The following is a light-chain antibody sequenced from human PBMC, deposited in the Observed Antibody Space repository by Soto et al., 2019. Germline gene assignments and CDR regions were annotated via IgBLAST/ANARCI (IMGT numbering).Light chain of an antibody. Sequence: QSALTQPASVSGSPGQSITISCTVTSSDVGSYNLVSWYQQHPGKAPKLMIYEGSKRPSGVSNRFSGSKSGNTASLTISGLQAEAEADYYCCSYAGSSTFVVFGGGTKVTVL. V-gene: IGLV2-23*01. CDR3: CSYAGSSTFVV. CDR2: EGS. J-gene: IGLJ2*01. CDR1: SSDVGSYNL.